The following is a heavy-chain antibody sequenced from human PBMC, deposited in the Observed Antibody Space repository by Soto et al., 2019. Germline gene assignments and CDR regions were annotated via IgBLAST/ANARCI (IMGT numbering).Heavy chain of an antibody. Sequence: ASVKVSCKASGYTFTSYYMHWVRQAPGQGLEWMGIINPSGGSTSYAQKFQGRVTMTRDTSTSTVYMELSSLRSEDTAVYYCARGGNYDILTGYYTFDAFDIWGQGTMVTVSS. CDR1: GYTFTSYY. CDR3: ARGGNYDILTGYYTFDAFDI. J-gene: IGHJ3*02. V-gene: IGHV1-46*03. CDR2: INPSGGST. D-gene: IGHD3-9*01.